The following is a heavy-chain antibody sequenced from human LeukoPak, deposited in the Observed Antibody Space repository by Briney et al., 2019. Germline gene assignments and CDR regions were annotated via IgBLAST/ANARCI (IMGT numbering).Heavy chain of an antibody. Sequence: PGGSLRLSCVASGFTFSNYAMTWVRQAPGKGLQWVSAIRGSSDATYYADSVKGRFTISRDKSKKTLYLQMNSLRAEDTAVYYCAKDQPPSKHSSPHAFDIWGQGTMVTVSS. CDR2: IRGSSDAT. V-gene: IGHV3-23*01. CDR3: AKDQPPSKHSSPHAFDI. D-gene: IGHD6-13*01. CDR1: GFTFSNYA. J-gene: IGHJ3*02.